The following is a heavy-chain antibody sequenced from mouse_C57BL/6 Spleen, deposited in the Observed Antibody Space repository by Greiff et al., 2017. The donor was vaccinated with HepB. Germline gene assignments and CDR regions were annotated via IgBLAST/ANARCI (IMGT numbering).Heavy chain of an antibody. CDR2: INPNNGGT. Sequence: EVKLMESGPELVKPGASVKMSCKASGYTFTDYNMHWVKQSHGKSLEWIGYINPNNGGTSYNQKFKGKATLTVNKSSSTAYMELRSLTSEDSAVYYCARGPLRGAMDYWGQGTSVTVSS. CDR3: ARGPLRGAMDY. D-gene: IGHD1-1*01. CDR1: GYTFTDYN. J-gene: IGHJ4*01. V-gene: IGHV1-22*01.